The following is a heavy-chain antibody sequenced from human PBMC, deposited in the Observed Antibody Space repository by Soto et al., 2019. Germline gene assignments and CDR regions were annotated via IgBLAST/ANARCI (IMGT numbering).Heavy chain of an antibody. CDR3: AKPNLYCSSTSCYDY. J-gene: IGHJ4*02. D-gene: IGHD2-2*01. Sequence: LRLSCAASGFTFSSYAMSWVRQAPGKGLEWVSVITGSGGSTYYADSLKGRFTISRDNSKNKLHLQMNSLRAEDTAVYYCAKPNLYCSSTSCYDYWGQGTLVTVSS. CDR2: ITGSGGST. V-gene: IGHV3-23*01. CDR1: GFTFSSYA.